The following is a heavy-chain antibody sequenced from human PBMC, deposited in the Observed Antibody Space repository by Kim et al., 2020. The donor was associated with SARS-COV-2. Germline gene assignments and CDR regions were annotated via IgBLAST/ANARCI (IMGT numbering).Heavy chain of an antibody. CDR3: TTWMGSGGRDPPHFDY. J-gene: IGHJ4*02. D-gene: IGHD3-10*01. CDR2: IRSKTDGGTT. CDR1: GFTFNDAY. V-gene: IGHV3-15*01. Sequence: GGSLRLSCAASGFTFNDAYMTWVRQAPGTGLEWVGRIRSKTDGGTTDYGAPVKGRFTISRDDSKNTLYLQMNSLKTEDTAVYYCTTWMGSGGRDPPHFDYWGQGTLVTVSS.